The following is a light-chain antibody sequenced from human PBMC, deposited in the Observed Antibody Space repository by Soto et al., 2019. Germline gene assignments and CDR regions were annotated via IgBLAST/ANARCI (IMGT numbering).Light chain of an antibody. CDR2: HTS. J-gene: IGKJ4*01. CDR1: QSISGN. Sequence: EIVMTQSPATLSVSPWEIATLSCRASQSISGNLAWYQQKPGLSPRLLIYHTSTRATGVPARFSGSGSGTEFSLTISSLQSEDSAVYYCQRYDNWPLTLGGGTKVDIK. CDR3: QRYDNWPLT. V-gene: IGKV3-15*01.